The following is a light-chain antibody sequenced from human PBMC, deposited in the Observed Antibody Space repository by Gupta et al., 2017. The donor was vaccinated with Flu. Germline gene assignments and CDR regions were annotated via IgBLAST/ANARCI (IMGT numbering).Light chain of an antibody. CDR1: QSVSSSY. V-gene: IGKV3-20*01. Sequence: TLSLAPGEGATLSGRASQSVSSSYIAWYQQKPGQAPRLLIYGASSRATGIPDRSSGSGSGTDFTLTISRLEPEDFAVYYCQQYGNSPRFTFGPGTKVDIK. CDR2: GAS. CDR3: QQYGNSPRFT. J-gene: IGKJ3*01.